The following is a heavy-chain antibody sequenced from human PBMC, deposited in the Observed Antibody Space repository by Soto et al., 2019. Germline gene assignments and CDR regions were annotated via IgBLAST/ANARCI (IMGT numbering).Heavy chain of an antibody. Sequence: SGTLSLTCTVYGGSFSGYYWSWIRQPPGKGLEWIGEINHSGSTNYNPSLKSRVTISVDTSKNQFSLKLSSVTAADTAVYYCARGGIRRDFDIWGQGTMVS. V-gene: IGHV4-34*01. J-gene: IGHJ3*02. CDR1: GGSFSGYY. CDR3: ARGGIRRDFDI. CDR2: INHSGST. D-gene: IGHD6-13*01.